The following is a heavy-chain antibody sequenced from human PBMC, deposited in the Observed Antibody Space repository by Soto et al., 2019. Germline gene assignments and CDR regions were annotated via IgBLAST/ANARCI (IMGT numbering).Heavy chain of an antibody. CDR3: ARSVAVPGAHIDY. CDR1: GGSISGSY. Sequence: SETLSLTCSVSGGSISGSYWSWIRQSPGKGLEWLGYVYYTGSTNYGPSLRSRVSISVDTSKNEFSLRLSSVTAADTAVYFCARSVAVPGAHIDYWGQGTQVTVSS. J-gene: IGHJ4*02. V-gene: IGHV4-59*01. D-gene: IGHD6-19*01. CDR2: VYYTGST.